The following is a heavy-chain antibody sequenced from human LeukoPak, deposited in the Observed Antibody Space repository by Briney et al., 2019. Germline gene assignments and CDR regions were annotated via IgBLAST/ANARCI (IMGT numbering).Heavy chain of an antibody. CDR1: GFIFSTYG. CDR3: AKDSLADIDY. Sequence: GGSLRLSCAASGFIFSTYGMYWVRQAPGKGLEWVAFIRHDGSIKNYADSVKGRSTISRDNSKNTLYLQMNSLRADDTAVYYCAKDSLADIDYWGQGTLVTVSS. V-gene: IGHV3-30*02. D-gene: IGHD3-16*01. J-gene: IGHJ4*02. CDR2: IRHDGSIK.